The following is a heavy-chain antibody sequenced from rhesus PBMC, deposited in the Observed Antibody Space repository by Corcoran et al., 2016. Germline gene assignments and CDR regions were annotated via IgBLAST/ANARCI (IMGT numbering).Heavy chain of an antibody. J-gene: IGHJ4*01. D-gene: IGHD5-42*01. CDR2: ISGSGGST. Sequence: QLQLQESGPGLVKPSETLSLTCAVSGGSISSNYWSWIRQPPGKGLEWIGRISGSGGSTDYNPSLKSRVTISTDTSKNQFSLKLSSVTAADTAVYYCARDLSIWDIVGIPGDYWGQGVLVTVSS. V-gene: IGHV4-173*01. CDR1: GGSISSNY. CDR3: ARDLSIWDIVGIPGDY.